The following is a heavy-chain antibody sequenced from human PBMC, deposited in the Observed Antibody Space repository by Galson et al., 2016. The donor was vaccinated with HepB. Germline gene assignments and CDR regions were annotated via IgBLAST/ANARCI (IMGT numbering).Heavy chain of an antibody. V-gene: IGHV4-39*06. Sequence: ETLSLTCTVSGGSISTSIYYWGWIRQPPGKGLEWIGSMYYSGSADYNPSLKSRVIISIDASKNQFTLKLNSVTAADTAVYYCAREGGIGAGGQSENWIDPWGQGTLVTVSS. J-gene: IGHJ5*02. CDR1: GGSISTSIYY. D-gene: IGHD6-13*01. CDR3: AREGGIGAGGQSENWIDP. CDR2: MYYSGSA.